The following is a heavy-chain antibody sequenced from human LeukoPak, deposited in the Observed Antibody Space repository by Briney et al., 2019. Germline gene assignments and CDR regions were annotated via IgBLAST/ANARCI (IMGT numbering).Heavy chain of an antibody. CDR3: ARDHLLWFREFPALDY. D-gene: IGHD3-10*01. J-gene: IGHJ4*02. CDR2: INPNSGGT. Sequence: ASVKVSCKASGYTFTGYYMHWVRQAPGQGLEWMGWINPNSGGTNYAQKFQGRVTMTRDTSISTAYMELSRLRSDDTAVYYCARDHLLWFREFPALDYWGQGTLVTVSS. CDR1: GYTFTGYY. V-gene: IGHV1-2*02.